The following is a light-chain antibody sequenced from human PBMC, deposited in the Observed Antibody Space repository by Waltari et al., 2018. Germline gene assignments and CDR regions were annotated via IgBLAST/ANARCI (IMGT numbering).Light chain of an antibody. V-gene: IGKV1-5*03. CDR3: QQYKSGPLT. Sequence: DIQMTQSPSTLSASVGDRVTITCRASQTISSWLAWYQQKPGKAPQLLIYTASTLQSGVPSRFSGTGSGTEFTLIITSLQPDDFATYYCQQYKSGPLTFGQGTRLDIK. CDR1: QTISSW. J-gene: IGKJ5*01. CDR2: TAS.